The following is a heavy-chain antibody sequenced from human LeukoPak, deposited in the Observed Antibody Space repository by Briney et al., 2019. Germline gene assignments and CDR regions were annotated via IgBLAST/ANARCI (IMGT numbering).Heavy chain of an antibody. D-gene: IGHD6-13*01. Sequence: GASVKVSCKASGYTFTGYYIHWVRQAPGQGLEWMGWINPNSGGTNYAQKFQGRVTMTRDTSISTAYMELSRLRSDDTAVYYCARSPSWSSRWYVFWGQGTLVTVSS. CDR1: GYTFTGYY. CDR2: INPNSGGT. J-gene: IGHJ4*02. V-gene: IGHV1-2*02. CDR3: ARSPSWSSRWYVF.